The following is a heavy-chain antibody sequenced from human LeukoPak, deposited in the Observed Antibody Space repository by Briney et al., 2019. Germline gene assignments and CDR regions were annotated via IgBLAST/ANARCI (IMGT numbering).Heavy chain of an antibody. Sequence: ASVKVSFKASGYTFTSYGISWVRQAPGQGLEWMGWISAYNGNTNYAQKLQGRVIMTTDTSTSTAYMELRSLRSEDTAVYYCARVPIRGLRYFDWSLQHWGQGTLVTVSS. V-gene: IGHV1-18*01. D-gene: IGHD3-9*01. CDR1: GYTFTSYG. CDR2: ISAYNGNT. CDR3: ARVPIRGLRYFDWSLQH. J-gene: IGHJ1*01.